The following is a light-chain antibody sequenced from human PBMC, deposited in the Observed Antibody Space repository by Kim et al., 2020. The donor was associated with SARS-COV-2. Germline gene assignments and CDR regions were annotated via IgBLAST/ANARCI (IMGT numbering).Light chain of an antibody. CDR1: SDDVGRFNY. CDR3: SSYTADKTRV. Sequence: GQSITICCKGTSDDVGRFNYVSWYKQLPTKAPQLLIYDVTKRPSGVSDRLSGSKSGNTASLTISGLQADDEADYFCSSYTADKTRVFGGGTQLTVL. CDR2: DVT. J-gene: IGLJ3*02. V-gene: IGLV2-14*03.